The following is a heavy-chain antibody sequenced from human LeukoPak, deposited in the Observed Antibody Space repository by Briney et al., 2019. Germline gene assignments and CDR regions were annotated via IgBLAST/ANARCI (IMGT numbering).Heavy chain of an antibody. V-gene: IGHV3-23*01. J-gene: IGHJ1*01. Sequence: GGSLRLSCAASGFTFSSYAMGWVRQAPGKGLEWVSAISGSGGSTYYADSVKGRFTISRDNSKNTLYLQMNSLRAEDTAVYYCAKGEDYYDSSGLYFQHWGQGTLVTVSS. D-gene: IGHD3-22*01. CDR1: GFTFSSYA. CDR2: ISGSGGST. CDR3: AKGEDYYDSSGLYFQH.